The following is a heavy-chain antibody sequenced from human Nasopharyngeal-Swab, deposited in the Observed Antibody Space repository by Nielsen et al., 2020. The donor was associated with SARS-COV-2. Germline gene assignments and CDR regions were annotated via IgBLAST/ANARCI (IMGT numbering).Heavy chain of an antibody. Sequence: SETLSLTCAVYGGSFSVYYWSWIRQPPGKGLEWIGEINHSGSTNYNPSLKSRVTISVDTSKNQFSLKLTSVTAADTAVYYCAREYGYYYDSGGPAGDAFDIWGQGTMVTVSS. CDR3: AREYGYYYDSGGPAGDAFDI. CDR1: GGSFSVYY. V-gene: IGHV4-34*01. D-gene: IGHD3-22*01. J-gene: IGHJ3*02. CDR2: INHSGST.